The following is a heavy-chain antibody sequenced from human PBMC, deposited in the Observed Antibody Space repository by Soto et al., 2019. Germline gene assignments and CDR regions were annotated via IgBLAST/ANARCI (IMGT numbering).Heavy chain of an antibody. V-gene: IGHV3-7*01. CDR2: IKQDGSEK. CDR1: GFTFSSYW. CDR3: ARELIDFWSGYYYFDY. Sequence: GGSLRLSCAASGFTFSSYWMSWVRQAPGKGLEWVANIKQDGSEKYYVDSVKGRFTISRDNAKNSLYLQMNSLRAEDTAVYYCARELIDFWSGYYYFDYWGQGTLVTVSS. J-gene: IGHJ4*02. D-gene: IGHD3-3*01.